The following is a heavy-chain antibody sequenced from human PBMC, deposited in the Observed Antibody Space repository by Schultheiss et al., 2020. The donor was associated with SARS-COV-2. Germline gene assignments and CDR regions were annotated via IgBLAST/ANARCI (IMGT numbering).Heavy chain of an antibody. Sequence: GGSLRLSCAASGFTFSTYSMNWVRQAPGKGLEWVSLISWDGGSTYYADSVKGRFTISRDNAKNSLYLQMNSLRAEDTAVYYCARAMVEGSWADADGAFDIWGQGTMVTVSS. CDR3: ARAMVEGSWADADGAFDI. V-gene: IGHV3-48*04. D-gene: IGHD2-15*01. J-gene: IGHJ3*02. CDR2: ISWDGGST. CDR1: GFTFSTYS.